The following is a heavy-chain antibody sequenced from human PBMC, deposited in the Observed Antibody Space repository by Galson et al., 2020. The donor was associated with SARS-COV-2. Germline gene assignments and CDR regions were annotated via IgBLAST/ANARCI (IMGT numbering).Heavy chain of an antibody. V-gene: IGHV3-23*01. CDR2: ITSSGSKT. CDR1: GFTFSTYA. J-gene: IGHJ4*02. D-gene: IGHD6-25*01. Sequence: GGSLRLSCATSGFTFSTYAMSWVRQAPGKGLEWVSAITSSGSKTYYGVSVKGRYTISRDNSKNTLYLQMNSLGAEDTAMYYCAKYAPATSGYYFDFWGQGTLVTVAS. CDR3: AKYAPATSGYYFDF.